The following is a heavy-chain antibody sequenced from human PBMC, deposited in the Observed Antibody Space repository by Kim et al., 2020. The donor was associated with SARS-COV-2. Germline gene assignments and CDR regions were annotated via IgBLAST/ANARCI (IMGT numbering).Heavy chain of an antibody. D-gene: IGHD6-19*01. V-gene: IGHV3-21*01. J-gene: IGHJ6*02. CDR3: ARDFKEDSSGWTNYYYYYYGMDV. CDR2: ISSSSSYI. Sequence: GGSLRLSCAASGFTFSSYSMNWVRQAPGKGLEWVSSISSSSSYIYYADSVKGRFTISRDNAKNSLYLQMNSLRAEDTAVYYCARDFKEDSSGWTNYYYYYYGMDVWGQGTTVTVSS. CDR1: GFTFSSYS.